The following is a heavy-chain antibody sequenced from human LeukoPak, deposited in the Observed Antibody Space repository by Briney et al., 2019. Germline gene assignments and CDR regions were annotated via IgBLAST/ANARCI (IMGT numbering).Heavy chain of an antibody. CDR1: GGSISSSSYY. CDR3: ARLSSTIAVEY. J-gene: IGHJ4*02. V-gene: IGHV4-39*07. D-gene: IGHD2-2*01. CDR2: INHSGST. Sequence: SETLSLTCTVSGGSISSSSYYWGWIRQPPGKGLEWIGEINHSGSTNYNPSLKSRVTISVDTSKNQFSLKLSSVTAADTAVYYCARLSSTIAVEYWGQGTLVTVSS.